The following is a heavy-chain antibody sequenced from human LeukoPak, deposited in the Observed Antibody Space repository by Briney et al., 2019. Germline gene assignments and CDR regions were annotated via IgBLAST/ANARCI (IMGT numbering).Heavy chain of an antibody. Sequence: GGSLRLSCAASGFTVSSNYMSWVRQAPGKGLEWVSVIYSGGSTYYADSVKGRFTISRDNSKNTLYLQMNSLRAEDTAVYYCARGYSSARGDYWGQGTLVTVPS. CDR1: GFTVSSNY. V-gene: IGHV3-53*01. D-gene: IGHD6-19*01. J-gene: IGHJ4*02. CDR3: ARGYSSARGDY. CDR2: IYSGGST.